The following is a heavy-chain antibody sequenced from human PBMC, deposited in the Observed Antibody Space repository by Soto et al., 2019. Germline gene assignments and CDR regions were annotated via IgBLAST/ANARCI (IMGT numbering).Heavy chain of an antibody. D-gene: IGHD6-13*01. Sequence: SETLSLTCTVSGGSISSGGYYWSWIRQHPGKGLEWIGYIYYSGSIYYNPSLKSRVTISVDTSKNQFSLKLSSVTAADTAVYYCARVFSDSSSFFDPWGQGTLVTVS. V-gene: IGHV4-31*03. CDR2: IYYSGSI. CDR1: GGSISSGGYY. J-gene: IGHJ5*02. CDR3: ARVFSDSSSFFDP.